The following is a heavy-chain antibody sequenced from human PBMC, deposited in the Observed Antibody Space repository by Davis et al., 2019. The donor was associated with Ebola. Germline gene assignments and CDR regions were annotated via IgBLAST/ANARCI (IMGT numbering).Heavy chain of an antibody. D-gene: IGHD2-2*01. CDR2: ISYDGSNK. J-gene: IGHJ4*02. CDR3: ARDRAPFSAAAIDY. CDR1: GFTFSSYA. V-gene: IGHV3-30-3*01. Sequence: PGGSLRLSCAASGFTFSSYAMHWVRQAPGKGLEWVAVISYDGSNKYYADSVKGRFTISRDNSKNTLYLQMNSLRAEDTAVYYCARDRAPFSAAAIDYWGQGTLVTVPS.